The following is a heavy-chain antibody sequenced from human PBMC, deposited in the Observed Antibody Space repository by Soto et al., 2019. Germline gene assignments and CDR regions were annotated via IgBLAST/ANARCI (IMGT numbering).Heavy chain of an antibody. D-gene: IGHD6-19*01. V-gene: IGHV3-48*02. CDR1: GVTFSSYS. CDR2: ISSSSSTI. J-gene: IGHJ6*02. CDR3: ARDDSSGWTGNYYYGMDV. Sequence: GGSLRLSCAASGVTFSSYSMNWVRQAPGKGLEWVSYISSSSSTIFYADSVKGRFTISRDNAKNSLYLQMNSLRDEDTAVYYCARDDSSGWTGNYYYGMDVWGQGTTVTVSS.